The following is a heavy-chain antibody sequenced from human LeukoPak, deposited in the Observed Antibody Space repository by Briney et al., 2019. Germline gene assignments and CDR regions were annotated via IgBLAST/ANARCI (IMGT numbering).Heavy chain of an antibody. CDR2: IWDSGTNK. CDR1: GFTFSSCA. J-gene: IGHJ4*02. CDR3: ARDSGIAATGTIPDY. D-gene: IGHD6-13*01. Sequence: GGSLRLSCAASGFTFSSCAMHWVRQAPGKGLEGVAVIWDSGTNKFYADSVKGRFSISRDNSKNTLYLEMSSLRAEDTAVYYCARDSGIAATGTIPDYWGQGTLVTVSS. V-gene: IGHV3-33*01.